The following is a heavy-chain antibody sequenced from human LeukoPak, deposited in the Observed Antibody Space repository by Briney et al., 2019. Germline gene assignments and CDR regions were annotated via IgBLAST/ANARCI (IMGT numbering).Heavy chain of an antibody. CDR2: ITGSSSYI. Sequence: GGSLRLSCAASGFTFSSYTMNRVRQAPGKGLEWVSSITGSSSYIYYADSMKGRFTISRDNAKNSLYLQMDSLRAEDTAVYYCARTNHALRYFDWTHDAFDIWGQGTMVTVSS. CDR1: GFTFSSYT. CDR3: ARTNHALRYFDWTHDAFDI. J-gene: IGHJ3*02. V-gene: IGHV3-21*01. D-gene: IGHD3-9*01.